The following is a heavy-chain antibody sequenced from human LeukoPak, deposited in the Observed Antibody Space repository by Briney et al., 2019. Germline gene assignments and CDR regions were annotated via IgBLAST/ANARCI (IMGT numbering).Heavy chain of an antibody. CDR1: GFTFSSYS. CDR3: ARTKREGALRGIWYYYYGMDV. J-gene: IGHJ6*02. Sequence: GGSLRLSCAASGFTFSSYSMHWVRQAPGKGLEWVSYISSSSSTIYYADSVKGRFTISRDNAKNSLYLQMNSLRAEDTAVYYCARTKREGALRGIWYYYYGMDVWGQGTTVTVSS. V-gene: IGHV3-48*01. D-gene: IGHD1-14*01. CDR2: ISSSSSTI.